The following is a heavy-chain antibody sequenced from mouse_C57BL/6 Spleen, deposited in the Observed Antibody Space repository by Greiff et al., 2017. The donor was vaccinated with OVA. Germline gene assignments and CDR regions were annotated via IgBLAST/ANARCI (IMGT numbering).Heavy chain of an antibody. D-gene: IGHD2-4*01. Sequence: EVKLQQSGPELVKPGASVKISCKASGYTLTDYYMNWVKQSHGKSLEWIGDINPNNGGTSYNQKFKGKATLTVDKSSSTAYMELRSLTSEDSAVYYCARDYDYHFDYWGQGTTLTVSS. V-gene: IGHV1-26*01. CDR2: INPNNGGT. CDR1: GYTLTDYY. CDR3: ARDYDYHFDY. J-gene: IGHJ2*01.